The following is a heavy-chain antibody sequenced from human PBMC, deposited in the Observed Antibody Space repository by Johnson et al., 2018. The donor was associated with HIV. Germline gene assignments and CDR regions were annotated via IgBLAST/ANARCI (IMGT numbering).Heavy chain of an antibody. J-gene: IGHJ3*02. CDR3: ANKGGVGEPYDI. Sequence: QVQLVESGGGVVQPERSLRLSCAASGFTFSSSGMLWVRQAPGKGLEGVAVIWYDGTNEYSADSAKGRFTISRANPKNTLYLHMNSLRAEDTAVYYCANKGGVGEPYDIWGQGAMVT. D-gene: IGHD2-21*01. CDR2: IWYDGTNE. V-gene: IGHV3-33*06. CDR1: GFTFSSSG.